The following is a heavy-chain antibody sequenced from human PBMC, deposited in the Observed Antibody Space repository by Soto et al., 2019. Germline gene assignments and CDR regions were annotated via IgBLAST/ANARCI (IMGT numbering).Heavy chain of an antibody. V-gene: IGHV1-69*01. J-gene: IGHJ6*02. CDR3: AREREDCSSTSCYGYYGMDV. CDR1: GGTFSSYA. CDR2: IIPIFGTA. D-gene: IGHD2-2*01. Sequence: QVQLVQSGAEVKKPGSSVKVSCKASGGTFSSYAISWVRQAPGQGLEWMGGIIPIFGTANYAQKFQGRVTITADEPTSTAYMELSSLRSEDTAVYYCAREREDCSSTSCYGYYGMDVWGQGTTVTVSS.